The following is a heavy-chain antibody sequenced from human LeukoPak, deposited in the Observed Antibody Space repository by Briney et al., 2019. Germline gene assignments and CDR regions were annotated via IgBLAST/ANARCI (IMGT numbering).Heavy chain of an antibody. CDR1: GSSVSSGNYY. D-gene: IGHD6-13*01. V-gene: IGHV4-61*01. CDR2: IYYSGDT. CDR3: TRVYTSSWYLTDC. J-gene: IGHJ4*02. Sequence: PSETLSLTCTVSGSSVSSGNYYWSWIRQPPGKGLEWIGHIYYSGDTNYNPSLKSRVAISVDTSKNQFSLKLSSVTAADTAVYYCTRVYTSSWYLTDCWGQGTLVTVSS.